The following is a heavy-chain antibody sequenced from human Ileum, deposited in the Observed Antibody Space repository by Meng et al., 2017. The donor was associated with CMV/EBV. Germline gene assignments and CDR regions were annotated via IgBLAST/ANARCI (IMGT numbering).Heavy chain of an antibody. Sequence: KVYCKASGYTFTGYYLHWVRQAPGQGLEWMGWINCNSGGTNYAQKFNGRVSMTRDTSISTAYMELSSLRSDDTAVYYCARELPDTADYWGQGTLVTVSS. CDR3: ARELPDTADY. V-gene: IGHV1-2*02. D-gene: IGHD5-18*01. CDR1: GYTFTGYY. CDR2: INCNSGGT. J-gene: IGHJ4*02.